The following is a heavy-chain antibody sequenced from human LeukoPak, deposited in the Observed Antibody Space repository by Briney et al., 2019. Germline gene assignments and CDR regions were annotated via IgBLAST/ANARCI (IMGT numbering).Heavy chain of an antibody. CDR1: GFTFSSYW. J-gene: IGHJ3*02. CDR3: ARDRAPYGGNGYYHAPEI. CDR2: IRQDESEK. Sequence: GGSLRLSCAASGFTFSSYWMSWVRQAPGKGLEWVANIRQDESEKYFVDSVRGRFIISRDNAKNSLYLQMNSLRAEDTAVHYCARDRAPYGGNGYYHAPEIWGQGTMVTVSS. V-gene: IGHV3-7*01. D-gene: IGHD3-22*01.